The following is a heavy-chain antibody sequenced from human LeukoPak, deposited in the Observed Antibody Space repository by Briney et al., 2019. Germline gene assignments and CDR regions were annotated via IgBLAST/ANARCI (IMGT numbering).Heavy chain of an antibody. V-gene: IGHV4-39*01. CDR3: ARATAIHYSGSYYYYYMDV. J-gene: IGHJ6*03. D-gene: IGHD1-26*01. CDR1: GGSISSSSYY. CDR2: IYYSGST. Sequence: PSETLSLTCTVSGGSISSSSYYWGWIRQPPGKGLEWIGSIYYSGSTYYNPSLKSRVTISVDTSKNQFSLKLSSVTAADTAVYYCARATAIHYSGSYYYYYMDVWGKGTTVTVSS.